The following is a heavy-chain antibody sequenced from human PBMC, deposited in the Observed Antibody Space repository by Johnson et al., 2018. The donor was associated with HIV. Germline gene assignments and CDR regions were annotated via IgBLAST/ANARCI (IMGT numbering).Heavy chain of an antibody. D-gene: IGHD6-13*01. CDR2: ISYDGKNE. CDR3: ARLGSTWTDAFDI. V-gene: IGHV3-30*04. J-gene: IGHJ3*02. CDR1: GFTFSSYP. Sequence: QVQLVESGGGVVQPGRSLRLSCAASGFTFSSYPMHWVRQAPGKGLEWMAFISYDGKNEYYADSVRGRFTISRDNSKNTLYVLMNSLRAEDTAVYFCARLGSTWTDAFDIWGQGTMVTVSS.